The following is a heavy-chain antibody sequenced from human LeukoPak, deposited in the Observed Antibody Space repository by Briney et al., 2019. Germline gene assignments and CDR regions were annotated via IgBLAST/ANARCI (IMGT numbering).Heavy chain of an antibody. V-gene: IGHV3-30*02. CDR2: IRNDGTHK. CDR1: GFAFSGFG. J-gene: IGHJ4*02. Sequence: GGSPKLSCAASGFAFSGFGIHWVRHAPGKGLEWVAFIRNDGTHKSYVDSVKGRFTISRDNSKNTLYLQMNSLRAEDTAVYYCAKDPGYCSGGSCSPWNFFDYWGQGTLVTVSS. D-gene: IGHD2-15*01. CDR3: AKDPGYCSGGSCSPWNFFDY.